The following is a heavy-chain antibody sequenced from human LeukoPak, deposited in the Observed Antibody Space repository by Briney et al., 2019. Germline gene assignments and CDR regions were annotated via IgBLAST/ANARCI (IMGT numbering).Heavy chain of an antibody. D-gene: IGHD5-18*01. Sequence: SVKVSCKASGYTFTSYAISWVRQAPGQGLEWVGRIIPILGIANYAQKFQGRVTITADKSTSTAYMELSSLRSEDTAVYYCARDEQVDTANYYGMDVWGQGTTVTVSS. V-gene: IGHV1-69*04. CDR1: GYTFTSYA. CDR3: ARDEQVDTANYYGMDV. J-gene: IGHJ6*02. CDR2: IIPILGIA.